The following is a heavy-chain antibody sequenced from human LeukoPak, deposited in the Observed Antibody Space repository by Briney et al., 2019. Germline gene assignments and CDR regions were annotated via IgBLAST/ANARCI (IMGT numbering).Heavy chain of an antibody. D-gene: IGHD6-6*01. J-gene: IGHJ6*03. V-gene: IGHV4-4*07. CDR1: GGSISSYY. CDR2: IYTSGST. CDR3: ARDCKETPYSSSRVDYYYYYMDV. Sequence: KPSETLSLTCTVSGGSISSYYWSWIRQPAGKGLEWIGRIYTSGSTNYNPSLKSRVTMSVDTSKNQFSLKLSSVTAADTAVYYCARDCKETPYSSSRVDYYYYYMDVWGKGTTVTVSS.